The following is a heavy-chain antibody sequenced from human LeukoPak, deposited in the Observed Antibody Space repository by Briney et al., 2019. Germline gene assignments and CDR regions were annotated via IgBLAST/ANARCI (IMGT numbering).Heavy chain of an antibody. CDR1: GYSFSDYY. CDR2: VDPKSGKT. V-gene: IGHV1-2*02. D-gene: IGHD5-12*01. J-gene: IGHJ4*02. Sequence: ASVKVSCKASGYSFSDYYIHWVRQAPGQGLEWMGWVDPKSGKTNYSQKFQGRATMTRDTSINTAYMGVMRLKSDDTALYCCARDIRGPLDYWGQGTRVTVSS. CDR3: ARDIRGPLDY.